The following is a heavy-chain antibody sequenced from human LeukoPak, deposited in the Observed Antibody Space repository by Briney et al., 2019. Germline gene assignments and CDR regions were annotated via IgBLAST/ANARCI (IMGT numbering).Heavy chain of an antibody. J-gene: IGHJ6*03. V-gene: IGHV4-4*09. CDR2: IYTSGST. CDR3: ARLGGSYSYYYYYLDV. CDR1: GGSFSSYY. D-gene: IGHD1-26*01. Sequence: SETLSLTCTVSGGSFSSYYWSWIRQPPGKGLEWIGYIYTSGSTNYNPSLKSRVTISVDTSKNQFSLKLSSVTVADTAVYYCARLGGSYSYYYYYLDVWGKGATVTVSS.